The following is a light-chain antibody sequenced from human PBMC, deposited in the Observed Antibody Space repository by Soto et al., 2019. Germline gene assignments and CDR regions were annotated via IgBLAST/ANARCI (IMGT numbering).Light chain of an antibody. J-gene: IGKJ5*01. CDR2: KVS. CDR3: MQATDRPLT. Sequence: VRSLCPQCRSVTSPQQSYISCRSNQSLVYSDGIAYFSWFQQRPGRSPRRLIYKVSNRDSGIPARFSGSGSGTDFALKISRVEADDDPVYYCMQATDRPLTFGQGTRLEIK. V-gene: IGKV2-30*01. CDR1: QSLVYSDGIAY.